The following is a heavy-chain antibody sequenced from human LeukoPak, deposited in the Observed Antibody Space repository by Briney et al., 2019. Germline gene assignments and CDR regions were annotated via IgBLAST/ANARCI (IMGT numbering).Heavy chain of an antibody. CDR2: IGESGGNT. CDR3: AKGRLRGLNDC. D-gene: IGHD3-10*01. V-gene: IGHV3-23*01. Sequence: GGSLRLSCAASGFTFSTFVMTWVRQGPGKGLEWVSSIGESGGNTYYADSVKGRFTISRDNSKNTLYLQMNSLRDEDTAVYYCAKGRLRGLNDCWGQGTLVTVSS. CDR1: GFTFSTFV. J-gene: IGHJ4*02.